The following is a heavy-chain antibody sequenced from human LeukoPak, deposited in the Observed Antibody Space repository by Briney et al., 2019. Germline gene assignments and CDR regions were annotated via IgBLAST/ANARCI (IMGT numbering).Heavy chain of an antibody. CDR3: AKDLAQMGATEDGMDV. V-gene: IGHV3-23*01. CDR2: ISGSGGNT. D-gene: IGHD1-26*01. CDR1: GFTFSSYA. Sequence: PGGSLRLSCAASGFTFSSYAMSWVRQAPGKGLEWVSAISGSGGNTYYADSVKGRFTISRDNSKNTLYLQMNSLRAEDTAVYYCAKDLAQMGATEDGMDVWGQGTTVTVSS. J-gene: IGHJ6*02.